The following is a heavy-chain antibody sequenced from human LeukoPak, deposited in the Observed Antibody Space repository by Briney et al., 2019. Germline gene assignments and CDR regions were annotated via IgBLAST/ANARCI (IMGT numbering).Heavy chain of an antibody. CDR2: IYYSGST. J-gene: IGHJ4*02. CDR1: GGSISSYY. Sequence: SETLSLTCTVSGGSISSYYWSWIRQPPGKGLEWIGYIYYSGSTNYKPSLKSRVTISVDTSKNQFSLKLSSVTAADTAVYYCARDTSYGYFDYWGQGTLVTVSS. V-gene: IGHV4-59*12. CDR3: ARDTSYGYFDY. D-gene: IGHD5-18*01.